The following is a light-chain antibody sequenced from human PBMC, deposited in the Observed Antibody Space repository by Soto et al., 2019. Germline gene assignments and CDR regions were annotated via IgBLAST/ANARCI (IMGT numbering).Light chain of an antibody. CDR1: QFLSSY. J-gene: IGKJ1*01. Sequence: EIVLTQSPVTLSLSPGERASLSCMASQFLSSYLAWYQQKPGQAPRLLIYGASTRATGIPARFSGSGSGTEFTLTISSLQSEDFAVYYCQQYNNWPWTFGQGTKVDIK. V-gene: IGKV3-15*01. CDR2: GAS. CDR3: QQYNNWPWT.